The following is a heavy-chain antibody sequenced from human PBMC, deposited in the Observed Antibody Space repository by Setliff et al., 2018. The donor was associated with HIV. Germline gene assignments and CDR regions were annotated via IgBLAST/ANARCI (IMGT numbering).Heavy chain of an antibody. Sequence: PSETLSLTCTVSGGSINNYYWSWIRQPPGKGLEWIGYIYYSGSTNYNPSLKSRVTISVDTSKSQFSLKLNSVTAADTAVYYCARHSITLVVGVPERDDAFDIWGQGTMVTVSS. CDR1: GGSINNYY. V-gene: IGHV4-59*08. CDR2: IYYSGST. J-gene: IGHJ3*02. CDR3: ARHSITLVVGVPERDDAFDI. D-gene: IGHD3-22*01.